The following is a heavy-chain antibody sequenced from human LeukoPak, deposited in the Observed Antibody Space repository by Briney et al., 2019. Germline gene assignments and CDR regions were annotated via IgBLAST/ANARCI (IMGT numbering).Heavy chain of an antibody. CDR1: AYTFTGYY. D-gene: IGHD3-16*01. Sequence: GASVKVSCKASAYTFTGYYMHWVRQAPGQGLEWMGWINPNSGGTNYAQKFQGRVTMTRDTSINTAYMELSRLRSDDTAVYYCARVTFGGVIFPYWGQGTLVTVSS. CDR2: INPNSGGT. CDR3: ARVTFGGVIFPY. J-gene: IGHJ4*02. V-gene: IGHV1-2*02.